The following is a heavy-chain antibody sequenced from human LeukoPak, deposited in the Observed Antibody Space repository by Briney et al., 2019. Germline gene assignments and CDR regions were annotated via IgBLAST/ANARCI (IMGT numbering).Heavy chain of an antibody. D-gene: IGHD3-22*01. J-gene: IGHJ6*02. V-gene: IGHV3-48*02. CDR3: ARGGSGYGDYYYFYAMDV. CDR2: ISSSSHTI. Sequence: GGSLRLSCAASGFTFSTYGMNWVRQAPGKGLEWVSYISSSSHTIYYTDSVKGRFTISRDNAKNSLYLQMNSLRDEDSAVYYCARGGSGYGDYYYFYAMDVWGQRSTVTVSS. CDR1: GFTFSTYG.